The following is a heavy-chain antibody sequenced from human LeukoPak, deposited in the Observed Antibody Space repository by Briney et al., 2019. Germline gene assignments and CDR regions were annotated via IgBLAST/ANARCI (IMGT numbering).Heavy chain of an antibody. CDR3: ARLGADIVATIGHSAFDI. CDR2: IYYSGST. CDR1: GGSISSYY. J-gene: IGHJ3*02. V-gene: IGHV4-59*08. D-gene: IGHD5-12*01. Sequence: SETLSLTCAIAGGSISSYYWIWIRQPPRKGLEWIGSIYYSGSTNYNPSLKSRVTISVDPSKNQFSLKLSSVSAPHTAMHYSARLGADIVATIGHSAFDIRGEGKMVTVS.